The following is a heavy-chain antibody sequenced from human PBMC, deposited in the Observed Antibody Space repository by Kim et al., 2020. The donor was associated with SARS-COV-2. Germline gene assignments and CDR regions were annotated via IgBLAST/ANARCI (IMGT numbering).Heavy chain of an antibody. CDR2: IIPIFGTA. CDR3: ARDSPTWIQLPDGMDV. CDR1: GGTFSSYA. D-gene: IGHD5-18*01. J-gene: IGHJ6*02. V-gene: IGHV1-69*13. Sequence: SVKVSCKASGGTFSSYAISWVRQAPGQGLEWMGGIIPIFGTANYAQKFQGRVTITADESTSTAYMELSSLRSEDTAVYYCARDSPTWIQLPDGMDVWGQGTTVTVSS.